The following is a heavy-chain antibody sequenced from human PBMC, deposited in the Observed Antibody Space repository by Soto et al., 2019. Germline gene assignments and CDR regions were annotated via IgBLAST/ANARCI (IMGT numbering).Heavy chain of an antibody. V-gene: IGHV3-23*05. CDR1: GFAFSDYA. CDR2: IDKRSAYR. CDR3: AARSSITGYFDL. J-gene: IGHJ2*01. Sequence: EVQLLESGGGLVQPGGSLRLSCEASGFAFSDYAMSWVRQTPEKGLEWVSAIDKRSAYRDYADSVKGRFTISRDDSKNTVYLQMNSLRADDTAVFYCAARSSITGYFDLWAVAPWSLSPQ. D-gene: IGHD1-20*01.